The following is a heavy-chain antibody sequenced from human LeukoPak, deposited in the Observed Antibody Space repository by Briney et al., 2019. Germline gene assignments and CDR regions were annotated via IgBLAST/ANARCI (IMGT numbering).Heavy chain of an antibody. CDR1: GGSISSYY. J-gene: IGHJ3*02. V-gene: IGHV4-59*01. Sequence: PSETLSLTCSVSGGSISSYYWSWIRQPPGRGLEWIGYIYYTGSTNYNPSLKSRVTISVDTSKKQFSLKLSSVTAADTAVYYCARYRRESTMPNDAFDIWGQGTMVTVSS. CDR3: ARYRRESTMPNDAFDI. D-gene: IGHD2-2*01. CDR2: IYYTGST.